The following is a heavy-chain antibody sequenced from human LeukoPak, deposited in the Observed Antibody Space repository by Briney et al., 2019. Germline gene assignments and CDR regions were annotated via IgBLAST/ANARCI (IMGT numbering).Heavy chain of an antibody. CDR1: GGSFSGYY. CDR3: ARQYCSSTSCLFDY. D-gene: IGHD2-2*01. V-gene: IGHV4-34*01. J-gene: IGHJ4*02. Sequence: SETLSLTCAVYGGSFSGYYWSWIRQPPGKGLEWIGEINHSGSTNYNPSLKSRVTISVDTSRNQFSLKLSSVTAADTAVYYCARQYCSSTSCLFDYWGQGTLVTVSS. CDR2: INHSGST.